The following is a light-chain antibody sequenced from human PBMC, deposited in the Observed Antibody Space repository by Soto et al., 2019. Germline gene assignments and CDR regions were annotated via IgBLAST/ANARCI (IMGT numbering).Light chain of an antibody. CDR3: QQYNRYWT. CDR2: ATS. V-gene: IGKV1-39*01. Sequence: DILMTQSPSSLSASVGDRVTITFRASQSISSSFNWYQQKPGKAPKLLIYATSSLQSGVPSRFSGSGSETEFTLTISSLLPDDFATYYCQQYNRYWTFGQGTKVDIK. J-gene: IGKJ1*01. CDR1: QSISSS.